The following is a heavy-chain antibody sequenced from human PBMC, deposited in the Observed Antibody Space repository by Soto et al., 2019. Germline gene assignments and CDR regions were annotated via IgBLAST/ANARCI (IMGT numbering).Heavy chain of an antibody. J-gene: IGHJ5*02. V-gene: IGHV4-39*01. CDR2: IYYSGST. Sequence: SETLSLTCTVSGGSISSSSYYWGWIRQPPGKGLEWIGSIYYSGSTYYNPSLKSRVTISVDTSKNQFSLKLSSVTAADTAVYYCARGAGTDWWFDPWGQGTLFTVSS. CDR1: GGSISSSSYY. CDR3: ARGAGTDWWFDP. D-gene: IGHD6-13*01.